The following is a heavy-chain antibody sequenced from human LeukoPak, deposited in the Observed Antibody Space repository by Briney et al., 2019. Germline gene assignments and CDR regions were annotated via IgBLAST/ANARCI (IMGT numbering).Heavy chain of an antibody. Sequence: PGGSLRLSCAASGFTFSSYSMNWVRQAPGKGLEWVSSISSSSSYIYYADSVKGRFTISRDNAKNSLYLQMNSLRAEDTAVYYCARDYKVLNGFVPREVGATGGWFDPWGQGTLVTVSS. CDR2: ISSSSSYI. CDR3: ARDYKVLNGFVPREVGATGGWFDP. D-gene: IGHD1-26*01. V-gene: IGHV3-21*01. J-gene: IGHJ5*02. CDR1: GFTFSSYS.